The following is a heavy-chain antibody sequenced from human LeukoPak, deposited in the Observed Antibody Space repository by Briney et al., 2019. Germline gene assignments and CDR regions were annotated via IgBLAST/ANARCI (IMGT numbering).Heavy chain of an antibody. CDR2: IDDSGNT. V-gene: IGHV4-59*02. Sequence: PSETPSLTCTVSGGSVNNYFWSWIRRPPGKGLEWIGYIDDSGNTDYNPSLKSQVSISIAKSKNQFFLKLSSVTAADTAMYYCARSDYYGSGSHTVFDAFDIWGQGTRVAVSS. CDR3: ARSDYYGSGSHTVFDAFDI. CDR1: GGSVNNYF. J-gene: IGHJ3*02. D-gene: IGHD3-10*01.